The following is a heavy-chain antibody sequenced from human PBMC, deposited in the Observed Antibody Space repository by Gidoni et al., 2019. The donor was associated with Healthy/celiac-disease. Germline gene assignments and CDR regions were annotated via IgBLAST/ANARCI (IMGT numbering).Heavy chain of an antibody. J-gene: IGHJ4*02. D-gene: IGHD3-22*01. V-gene: IGHV3-21*01. CDR2: ISSSSSYI. CDR1: GFTFSSYS. CDR3: ARETPYYYDSSGYSNFDY. Sequence: EVQLVESGGGLFKPGGSLSFSCAASGFTFSSYSLNWVRQAPGKGLEWVASISSSSSYIYYADSVKGRFTISRDNAKNSLYLQMNSLRAEDTAVYYCARETPYYYDSSGYSNFDYWGQGTLVTVSS.